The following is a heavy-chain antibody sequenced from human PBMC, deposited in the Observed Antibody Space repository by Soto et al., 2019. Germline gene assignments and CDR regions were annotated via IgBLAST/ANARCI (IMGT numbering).Heavy chain of an antibody. Sequence: GGSLRLSCATSGFTFRSAWLSWVRQAPGKGLEWVGRAKSESEGGTIDYGAPVKGRFTISRDDSKNTVYLQMNSLKIEDTAVYYCVGGGPFEHWGQGTLVTVSS. CDR1: GFTFRSAW. D-gene: IGHD2-15*01. J-gene: IGHJ4*02. CDR3: VGGGPFEH. V-gene: IGHV3-15*05. CDR2: AKSESEGGTI.